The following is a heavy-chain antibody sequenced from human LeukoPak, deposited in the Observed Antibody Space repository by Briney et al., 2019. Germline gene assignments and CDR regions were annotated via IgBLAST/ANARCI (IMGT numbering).Heavy chain of an antibody. CDR1: GFTFGTYA. J-gene: IGHJ4*02. V-gene: IGHV3-49*03. Sequence: GGSLRLSCTSSGFTFGTYAVSWFRQAPGKGLEWVAFIRSKTFGGTTEYAAFVEGRFTISRDDSKSIAYLQMNSLKTEDTAVYYCTRYSGRTDYWGRGTLVTVSS. CDR3: TRYSGRTDY. CDR2: IRSKTFGGTT. D-gene: IGHD5-18*01.